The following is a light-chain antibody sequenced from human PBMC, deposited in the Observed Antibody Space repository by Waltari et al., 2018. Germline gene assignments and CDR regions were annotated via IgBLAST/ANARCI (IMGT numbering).Light chain of an antibody. CDR2: SAS. Sequence: DIQMTQSPSSLSASVGDRVTITCRASLGISTYLAWYQQKPGKAPRLPIHSASALQSGVPSRFSGSGSGTDFTLTISSLQPEDVGTYYCQKYNSALSLSFGGGTKVEIK. J-gene: IGKJ4*01. CDR3: QKYNSALSLS. V-gene: IGKV1-27*01. CDR1: LGISTY.